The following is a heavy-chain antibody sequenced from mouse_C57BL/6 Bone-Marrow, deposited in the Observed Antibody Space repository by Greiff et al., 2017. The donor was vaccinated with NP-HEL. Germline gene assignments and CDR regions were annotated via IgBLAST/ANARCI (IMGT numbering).Heavy chain of an antibody. D-gene: IGHD1-1*01. CDR1: GYSITSDY. Sequence: EVKLVESGPGLAKPSQTLSLTCSVTGYSITSDYWNWIRKFPGNKLEYMGYISYSGTTYYNPSLKSRISITRDTSKNQYYLQLNSVTTEDTATYYCARGDYYGSKPWWYFDVWGTGTTVTVSS. V-gene: IGHV3-8*01. J-gene: IGHJ1*03. CDR3: ARGDYYGSKPWWYFDV. CDR2: ISYSGTT.